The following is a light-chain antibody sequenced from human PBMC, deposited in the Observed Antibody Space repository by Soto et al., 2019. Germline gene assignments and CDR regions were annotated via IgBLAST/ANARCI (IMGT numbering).Light chain of an antibody. V-gene: IGKV3-20*01. CDR1: QTVRTTY. J-gene: IGKJ1*01. Sequence: EVVLAQSPGTLSLSPGERATLSCRASQTVRTTYLAWYQHKPGQAPRLLIYGASTRETGILERFSGSRAGTEFTRTISRLEPEDVAVDFCRLYGSSSWTFGQGTKVDIK. CDR3: RLYGSSSWT. CDR2: GAS.